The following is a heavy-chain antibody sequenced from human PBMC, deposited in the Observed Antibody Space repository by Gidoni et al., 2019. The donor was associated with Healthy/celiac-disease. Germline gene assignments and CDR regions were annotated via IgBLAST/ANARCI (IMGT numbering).Heavy chain of an antibody. J-gene: IGHJ4*02. Sequence: QVQLVQSGAEVKKPGSSVKVSCKASGGTFSSYTISWVRQAPGQGLEWMGRIIPILGIANYAQKFQGRVTITADKSTSTAYMGLSSLRSEDPAVYYCAGDPGGGDPYFDYWGQGTLVTVSS. D-gene: IGHD3-16*01. CDR2: IIPILGIA. CDR1: GGTFSSYT. V-gene: IGHV1-69*08. CDR3: AGDPGGGDPYFDY.